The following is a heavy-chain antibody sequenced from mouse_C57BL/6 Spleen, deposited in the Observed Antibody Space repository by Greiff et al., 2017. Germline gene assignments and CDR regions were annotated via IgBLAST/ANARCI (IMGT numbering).Heavy chain of an antibody. CDR1: GYAFTNYL. J-gene: IGHJ2*01. Sequence: QVQLQQSGAELVRPGTSVKVSCKASGYAFTNYLIEWVKQRPGQGLEWIGVINPGSGGTNYNEKFKGKATLTADKSSSTAYMQLSSLTSEDSAVYCCALDGPYFDYWGQGTTLTVSS. CDR2: INPGSGGT. D-gene: IGHD2-3*01. V-gene: IGHV1-54*01. CDR3: ALDGPYFDY.